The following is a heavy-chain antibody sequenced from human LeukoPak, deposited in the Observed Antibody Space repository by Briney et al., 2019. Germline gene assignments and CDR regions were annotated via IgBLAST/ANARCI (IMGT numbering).Heavy chain of an antibody. CDR3: ARDHYDILTGFPQGAFDI. J-gene: IGHJ3*02. CDR2: ISSSGSTI. CDR1: GFTFSSYE. V-gene: IGHV3-48*03. Sequence: GGSLRLSCAASGFTFSSYEMNWVRQAPGKGLEWVSYISSSGSTIYYADSVKGRFTISRDNAKNSLYLQMNSLRAEDTAVYYCARDHYDILTGFPQGAFDIWGQGTMVTVSS. D-gene: IGHD3-9*01.